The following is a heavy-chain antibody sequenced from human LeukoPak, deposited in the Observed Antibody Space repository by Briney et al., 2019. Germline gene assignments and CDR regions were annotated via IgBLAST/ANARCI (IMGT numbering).Heavy chain of an antibody. Sequence: GGSLRLSCAASGFTFSSYSMNWVRQAPGKGLEWVSSISSSSSCIYYADSVKGRFTISRDNAKNSLYLQMNSLRAEDTAVYYCARVNTYPAFDYWGQGTLVTVSS. CDR1: GFTFSSYS. J-gene: IGHJ4*02. D-gene: IGHD3-22*01. CDR3: ARVNTYPAFDY. V-gene: IGHV3-21*01. CDR2: ISSSSSCI.